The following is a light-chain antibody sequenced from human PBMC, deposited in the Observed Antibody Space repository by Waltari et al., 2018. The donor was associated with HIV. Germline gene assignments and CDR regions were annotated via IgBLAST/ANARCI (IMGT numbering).Light chain of an antibody. CDR1: ASTIGTNYD. CDR2: GDY. Sequence: QSVLTQPPSVSGAPGQSVTIPCPGSASTIGTNYDVNWYQHFPGAAPKLLIFGDYNRPSGVPDRFSGSKSGTSASLAITGLQPEDEAEYYCQSYDIALGGFFVFGTGTTVTVL. V-gene: IGLV1-40*01. CDR3: QSYDIALGGFFV. J-gene: IGLJ1*01.